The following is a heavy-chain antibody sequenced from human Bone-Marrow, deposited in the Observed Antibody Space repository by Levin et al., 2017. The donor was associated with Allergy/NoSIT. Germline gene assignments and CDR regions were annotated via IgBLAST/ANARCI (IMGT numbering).Heavy chain of an antibody. D-gene: IGHD2-15*01. CDR1: GDTVSSNSAA. CDR3: ARDRVTIAATGFDY. CDR2: AYYRSKWYH. Sequence: SETLSLTCAIFGDTVSSNSAAWNCIRLSPSRGLEWLGRAYYRSKWYHDYEVSVEGRLTISTDTSKNQFSLHLKSVTHDDTAVYFCARDRVTIAATGFDYWGQGTPVTVSS. J-gene: IGHJ4*02. V-gene: IGHV6-1*01.